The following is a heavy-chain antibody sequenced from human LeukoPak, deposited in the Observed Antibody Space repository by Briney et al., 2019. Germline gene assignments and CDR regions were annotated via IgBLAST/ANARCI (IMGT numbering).Heavy chain of an antibody. V-gene: IGHV1-2*02. J-gene: IGHJ4*02. CDR1: GYTFTGYY. D-gene: IGHD4-23*01. CDR2: INPNSGGT. CDR3: ARGRMTTVVTPFDY. Sequence: ASVKVSCKASGYTFTGYYMHWVRQAPGQGLEWMGWINPNSGGTNYAQKFQGRVTMTRDTSISTAYMELSRLRSDDTAAYYCARGRMTTVVTPFDYWGQGTLVTVSS.